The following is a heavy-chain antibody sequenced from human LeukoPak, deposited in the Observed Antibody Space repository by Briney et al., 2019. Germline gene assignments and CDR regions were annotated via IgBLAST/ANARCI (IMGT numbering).Heavy chain of an antibody. D-gene: IGHD3-16*02. V-gene: IGHV1-2*02. Sequence: ASLKVSCKPSVYTFTGYTMHCVRQAPGQGLEWMGWIYPTMGGPNYAQKFQGRVTMTRDTSISTAYMELSRLRSDDTAVYYCARAYYDYVWESYRYTEQFWYFDYWGQGTLVTVSS. J-gene: IGHJ4*02. CDR1: VYTFTGYT. CDR2: IYPTMGGP. CDR3: ARAYYDYVWESYRYTEQFWYFDY.